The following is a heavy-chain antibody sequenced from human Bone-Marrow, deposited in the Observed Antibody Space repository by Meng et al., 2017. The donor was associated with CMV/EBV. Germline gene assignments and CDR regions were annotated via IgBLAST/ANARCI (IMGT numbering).Heavy chain of an antibody. V-gene: IGHV3-23*01. J-gene: IGHJ4*01. D-gene: IGHD2-15*01. CDR1: EFTFSSYA. Sequence: GGSLRLSCVASEFTFSSYAMSWVRQAPRKGLEWVSSISGSGNSTYYTDSVKGRFTISRDKSKNTLYLQMNSLRVEDTAVYYCAKDYWACGGGSCYTGDCYSIDHWGRGGLVTVSS. CDR3: AKDYWACGGGSCYTGDCYSIDH. CDR2: ISGSGNST.